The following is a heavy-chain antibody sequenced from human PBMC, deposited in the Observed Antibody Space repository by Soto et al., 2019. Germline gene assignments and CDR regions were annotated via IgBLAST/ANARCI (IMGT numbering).Heavy chain of an antibody. Sequence: PSETLSLTCAVYGGSFSGYYWSWIRQPPGKGLEWIGEINHSGSTNYNPSLKSRVTISVDTSKNQFSLKLSSVTAADTAVYYFASRVHCSSTSCPRNWFDPWGQGTLVTVSS. J-gene: IGHJ5*02. D-gene: IGHD2-2*01. CDR2: INHSGST. V-gene: IGHV4-34*01. CDR3: ASRVHCSSTSCPRNWFDP. CDR1: GGSFSGYY.